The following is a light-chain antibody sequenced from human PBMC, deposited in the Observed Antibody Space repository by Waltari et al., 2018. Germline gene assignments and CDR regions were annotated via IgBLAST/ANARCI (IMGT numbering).Light chain of an antibody. V-gene: IGLV1-40*01. CDR3: QSYDSSLSPVLV. J-gene: IGLJ2*01. CDR2: GNS. Sequence: QSVLTPPPPVSGAPGQRVTISCTGSSSNIGAGYDVHWYQQLPGTAPKLLIYGNSNRPSGVPDRFSGSKSGTSASLAITGLQAEDEADYYCQSYDSSLSPVLVFGGGTKLTVL. CDR1: SSNIGAGYD.